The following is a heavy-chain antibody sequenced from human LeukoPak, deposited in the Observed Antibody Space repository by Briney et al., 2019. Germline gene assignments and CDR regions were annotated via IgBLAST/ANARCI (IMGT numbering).Heavy chain of an antibody. V-gene: IGHV3-30*18. CDR2: ISYDGSNK. D-gene: IGHD6-13*01. Sequence: GGSLXLSCSASGFIFRNYVMHWVRQAPGKGLEWVAVISYDGSNKYYADSVKGRFTISRDNSKNTLYLQMNSLRAEDTAVYYCAKDPRRYSRTGGYFDYWGQGTLVTVSS. J-gene: IGHJ4*02. CDR3: AKDPRRYSRTGGYFDY. CDR1: GFIFRNYV.